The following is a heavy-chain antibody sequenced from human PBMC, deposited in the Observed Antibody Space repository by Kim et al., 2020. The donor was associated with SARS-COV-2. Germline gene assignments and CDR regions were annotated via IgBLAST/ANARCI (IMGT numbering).Heavy chain of an antibody. Sequence: SETLSLTCAVYGGSFSGYYWSWIRQPPGKGLEWIGEINHSGSTNYNPSLKSRVTISVDTSKNQFSLKLSSVTAADTAVYYCARRSYGMDVWGQGTTVTVSS. CDR2: INHSGST. CDR1: GGSFSGYY. D-gene: IGHD3-10*01. CDR3: ARRSYGMDV. J-gene: IGHJ6*02. V-gene: IGHV4-34*01.